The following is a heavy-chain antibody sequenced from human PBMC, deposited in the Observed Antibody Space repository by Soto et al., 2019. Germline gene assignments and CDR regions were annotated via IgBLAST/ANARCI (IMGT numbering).Heavy chain of an antibody. CDR1: AFTFSRYW. CDR2: IKEDGSEK. CDR3: AKGGHIDY. Sequence: PVGSLRLSCAASAFTFSRYWMIWVRQAPGKGLEWVANIKEDGSEKNDVDSVKGRFTISRDNAKNSLYLQMNSLRVEDTAGYYCAKGGHIDYCGQGTLVTVSS. V-gene: IGHV3-7*03. D-gene: IGHD3-16*01. J-gene: IGHJ4*02.